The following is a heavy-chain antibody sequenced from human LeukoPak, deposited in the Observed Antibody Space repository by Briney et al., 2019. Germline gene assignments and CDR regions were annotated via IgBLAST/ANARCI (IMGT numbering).Heavy chain of an antibody. CDR2: ISYDGVSK. V-gene: IGHV3-30*18. Sequence: PGGSLRLSCAASGFSFSNYGMHWVRQAPGKGLEWVAIISYDGVSKYYGDSVKGRFTISRDNSKNTLYLHMNSLKPEDTAVYYCAKTVNYYDSRRLDYWGQGTLVAVSS. D-gene: IGHD3-22*01. CDR1: GFSFSNYG. CDR3: AKTVNYYDSRRLDY. J-gene: IGHJ4*02.